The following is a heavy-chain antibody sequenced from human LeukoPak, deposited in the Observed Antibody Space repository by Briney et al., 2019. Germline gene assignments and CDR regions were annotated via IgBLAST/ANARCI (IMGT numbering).Heavy chain of an antibody. V-gene: IGHV1-69*04. D-gene: IGHD1-1*01. CDR2: IIPILSIA. CDR3: ARNERSD. CDR1: GGTFSSYA. Sequence: ASVKVSCTASGGTFSSYAISWVRQAPGQGLEWMGRIIPILSIANYAHTFQGRVTITADKSTSTAYMELSSLGSEDTAVDYWARNERSDWGRGTLVSVSS. J-gene: IGHJ4*02.